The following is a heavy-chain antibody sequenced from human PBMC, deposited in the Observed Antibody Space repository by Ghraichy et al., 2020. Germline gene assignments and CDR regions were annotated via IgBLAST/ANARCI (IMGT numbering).Heavy chain of an antibody. D-gene: IGHD3-3*01. CDR1: GFTVSSNF. V-gene: IGHV3-53*01. CDR3: ASGVSYTDFWSGYSPFDY. Sequence: GGSLRLSCAASGFTVSSNFMSWVRQAPGKGLEWVSIIYSGRSTYYADSVKGRFTISRGSSKSTLYLQMNSLRAEDTAVYYGASGVSYTDFWSGYSPFDYWGQGTLVTVSS. J-gene: IGHJ4*02. CDR2: IYSGRST.